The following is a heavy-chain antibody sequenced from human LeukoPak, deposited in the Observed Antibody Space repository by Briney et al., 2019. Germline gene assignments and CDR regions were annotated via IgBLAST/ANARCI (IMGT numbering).Heavy chain of an antibody. Sequence: GGSLRLSCAASGFTFSSYWLTWVRQAPGKGLEWVANIKQDGSEKFYVDSVKGRFTISRDSAKNSLYLQMNSLRAEDTAVYYCAREVLLTGSVGYWGQGTLVTVSS. J-gene: IGHJ4*02. CDR3: AREVLLTGSVGY. V-gene: IGHV3-7*01. CDR1: GFTFSSYW. CDR2: IKQDGSEK. D-gene: IGHD1-20*01.